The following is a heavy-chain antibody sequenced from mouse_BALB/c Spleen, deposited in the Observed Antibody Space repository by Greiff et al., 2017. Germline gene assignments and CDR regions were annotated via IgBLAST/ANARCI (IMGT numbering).Heavy chain of an antibody. J-gene: IGHJ2*01. CDR3: ARRGDSSGYLDY. D-gene: IGHD3-2*01. CDR2: ISNGGGST. V-gene: IGHV5-12-2*01. Sequence: EVHLVESGGGLVQPGGSLKLSCAASGFTFSSYTMSWVRQTPEKRLEWVAYISNGGGSTYYPDTVKGRFTISRDNAKNTLYLQMSSLKSEDTAMYYCARRGDSSGYLDYWGQGTTLTVSS. CDR1: GFTFSSYT.